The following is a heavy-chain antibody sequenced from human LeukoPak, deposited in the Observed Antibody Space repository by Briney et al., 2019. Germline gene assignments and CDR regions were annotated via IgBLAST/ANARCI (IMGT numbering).Heavy chain of an antibody. D-gene: IGHD6-19*01. CDR3: ARGRDRSGWYGY. V-gene: IGHV1-8*03. Sequence: ASVKVSCKASGYTFTSYDINWVRQATGQGLEWMGWMNPNSGNTGYAQKFQGRVSITRNTSISTAYMELSSLRSEDTAVYYCARGRDRSGWYGYWGQGTLVPVSS. CDR1: GYTFTSYD. CDR2: MNPNSGNT. J-gene: IGHJ4*02.